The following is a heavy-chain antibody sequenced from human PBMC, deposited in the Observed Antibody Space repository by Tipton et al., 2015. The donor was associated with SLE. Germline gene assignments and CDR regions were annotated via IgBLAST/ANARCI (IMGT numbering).Heavy chain of an antibody. CDR1: GFTFSSYG. V-gene: IGHV3-30*02. CDR2: IRYDGSNK. D-gene: IGHD3-9*01. CDR3: ARGIPLPYLAVTGSDY. Sequence: SLRLSCAASGFTFSSYGMHWVRQAPGKGLEWVAFIRYDGSNKYYADSVKGRFTISRDNSKNTLYLQMNSLRAEDTAVYYCARGIPLPYLAVTGSDYWGQGTLVTVSS. J-gene: IGHJ4*02.